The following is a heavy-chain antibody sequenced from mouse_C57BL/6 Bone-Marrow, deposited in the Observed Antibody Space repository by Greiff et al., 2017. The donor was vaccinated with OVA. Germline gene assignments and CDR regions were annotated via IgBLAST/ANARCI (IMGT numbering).Heavy chain of an antibody. CDR3: ARSYGIFDY. D-gene: IGHD2-1*01. CDR2: IHPNSGST. V-gene: IGHV1-64*01. J-gene: IGHJ2*01. CDR1: GYTFTSYW. Sequence: LQQPGAELVKPGASVKLSCKASGYTFTSYWMHGVKQRPGQGLEWIGMIHPNSGSTNYNEKFKSKATLTVDKSSSTAYMQLSSLTSEDSAVYYCARSYGIFDYWGQGTTLTVSS.